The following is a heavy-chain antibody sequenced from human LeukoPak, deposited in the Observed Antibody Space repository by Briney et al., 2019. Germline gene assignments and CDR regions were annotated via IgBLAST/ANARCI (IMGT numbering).Heavy chain of an antibody. CDR3: ARDPSGIAVAGPLDY. D-gene: IGHD6-19*01. CDR1: GFIFSSYG. J-gene: IGHJ4*02. V-gene: IGHV3-30*03. Sequence: PGGSLRLSCAASGFIFSSYGMHWVRQVPGKGLEWVAVISYDGRNKHYVDSVKGRFIISRDNSKNTLYLQMNSLRAEDTAVYYCARDPSGIAVAGPLDYWGQGTLVTVSS. CDR2: ISYDGRNK.